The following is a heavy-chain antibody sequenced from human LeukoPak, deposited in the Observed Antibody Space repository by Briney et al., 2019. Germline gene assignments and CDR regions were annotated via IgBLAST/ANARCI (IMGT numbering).Heavy chain of an antibody. V-gene: IGHV3-21*01. J-gene: IGHJ4*02. CDR1: GFTFSSYR. Sequence: GGSLRLSCAASGFTFSSYRMNWVRQAPGKGLEWVSSISSSSSYIYYADSVKGRFTISRDNAKNSLYLQMNSLRAEDTAVYYCARGAYWWELGDLDYWGQGTLVTVSS. CDR3: ARGAYWWELGDLDY. CDR2: ISSSSSYI. D-gene: IGHD2-15*01.